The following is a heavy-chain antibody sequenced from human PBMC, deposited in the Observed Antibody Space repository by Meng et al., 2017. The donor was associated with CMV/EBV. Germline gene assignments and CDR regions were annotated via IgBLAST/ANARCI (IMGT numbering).Heavy chain of an antibody. V-gene: IGHV1-69*05. CDR3: ARDMAILGFDP. CDR1: GGTFRSYA. CDR2: ISPIFGTA. J-gene: IGHJ5*02. D-gene: IGHD2-15*01. Sequence: SCEASGGTFRSYAISWVRQAPGQGLEWMGGISPIFGTANYAQKFQGRVTITTDESTSTAYMELSSLRSEDTAVYYCARDMAILGFDPWGQGTLVTVSS.